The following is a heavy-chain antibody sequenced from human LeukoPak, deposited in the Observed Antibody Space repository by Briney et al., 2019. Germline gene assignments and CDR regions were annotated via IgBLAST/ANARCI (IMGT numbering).Heavy chain of an antibody. D-gene: IGHD2-15*01. CDR1: GFTFDNYG. CDR2: INGNGGST. J-gene: IGHJ4*02. Sequence: GGSLRLSCAASGFTFDNYGMSWVRQAPGKGLEWVSGINGNGGSTGYADSVKGRFTISRDNAKNSLYLQMNSLRAEDTALYYCARGGVVVVAATFDYWGQGTLVTVSS. CDR3: ARGGVVVVAATFDY. V-gene: IGHV3-20*04.